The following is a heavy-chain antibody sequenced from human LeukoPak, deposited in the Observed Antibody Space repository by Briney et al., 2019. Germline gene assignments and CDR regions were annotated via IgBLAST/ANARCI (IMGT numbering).Heavy chain of an antibody. CDR1: GGTFISYA. D-gene: IGHD5-12*01. CDR3: ARGRDSGYDSYYGMDV. J-gene: IGHJ6*02. Sequence: ASVKVSCKASGGTFISYAISWVRQAPGQGLEWMGGIIPIFGTANYAQKFQGRVTITADESTSTAYMELSSLRSEDTAVYYCARGRDSGYDSYYGMDVWGQGTTVTVSS. CDR2: IIPIFGTA. V-gene: IGHV1-69*13.